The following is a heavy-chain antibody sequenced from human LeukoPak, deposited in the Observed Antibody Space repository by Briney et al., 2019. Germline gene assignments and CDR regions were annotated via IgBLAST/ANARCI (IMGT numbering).Heavy chain of an antibody. CDR2: ISYDGSNK. J-gene: IGHJ4*02. D-gene: IGHD3-22*01. CDR3: AKVEGDGYYDSSGHSPF. CDR1: GFTFSSYA. Sequence: GGSLRLSCAASGFTFSSYAMHWVRQAPGKGLEWVAVISYDGSNKYYADSVKGRFTISRDNSKNTLYLQMNSLRAEDTAVYYCAKVEGDGYYDSSGHSPFWGQGTLVTVSS. V-gene: IGHV3-30-3*01.